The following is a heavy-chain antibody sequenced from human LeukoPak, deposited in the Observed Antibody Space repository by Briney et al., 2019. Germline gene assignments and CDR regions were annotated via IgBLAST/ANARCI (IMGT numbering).Heavy chain of an antibody. CDR2: IYTSGST. D-gene: IGHD6-13*01. V-gene: IGHV4-4*07. CDR3: ARDGRIAAAGPFDY. Sequence: SETLSLTCTVSGGSISSYYWSWIRQPAGKGLEWIGRIYTSGSTNYNPSLKSRVTIAVDKSKNQFSLKLSSVTAADTAVYYCARDGRIAAAGPFDYWGQGTLVTVSS. CDR1: GGSISSYY. J-gene: IGHJ4*02.